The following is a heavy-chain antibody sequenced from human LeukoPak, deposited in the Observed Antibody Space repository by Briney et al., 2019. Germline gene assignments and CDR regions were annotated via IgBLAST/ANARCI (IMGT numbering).Heavy chain of an antibody. CDR2: IGHDGSNK. CDR3: ARDKSKGRHFDY. V-gene: IGHV3-33*01. Sequence: PGGSLRLSCAASGFTFSSYGMHWVRQAPGKGLEWVAVIGHDGSNKDYAESVKGRFTISRDNSKDTLYLEMNSLRVEDTAVYYCARDKSKGRHFDYWGQGTLVTVSS. D-gene: IGHD4-11*01. CDR1: GFTFSSYG. J-gene: IGHJ4*02.